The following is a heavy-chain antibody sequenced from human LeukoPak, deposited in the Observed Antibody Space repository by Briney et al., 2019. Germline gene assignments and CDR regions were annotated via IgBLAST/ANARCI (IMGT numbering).Heavy chain of an antibody. CDR1: GFTFGDYY. CDR3: ARDFPADIVLMVYGFDY. J-gene: IGHJ4*02. CDR2: ISSSGSTI. Sequence: GGSLRLSCPASGFTFGDYYMSWIRQAPGKGLEWVSYISSSGSTIYYADSVKGRFTISRDNAKNSLYLQMNSLRAEDTAVYYCARDFPADIVLMVYGFDYWGQGTLVTVSS. V-gene: IGHV3-11*04. D-gene: IGHD2-8*01.